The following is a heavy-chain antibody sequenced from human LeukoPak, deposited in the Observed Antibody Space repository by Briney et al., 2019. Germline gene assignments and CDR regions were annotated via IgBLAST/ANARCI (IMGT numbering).Heavy chain of an antibody. CDR1: GYTFTSYG. D-gene: IGHD6-13*01. CDR3: ARESYIAARARLSDY. Sequence: ASVKVSCKASGYTFTSYGISWVRQAPGQGLEWMGWISAYNGNTNYAQKLQGRVTMTTDTSTSTAYMELRSLRSDDTAVYYCARESYIAARARLSDYWGQGTLVTVSP. CDR2: ISAYNGNT. V-gene: IGHV1-18*01. J-gene: IGHJ4*02.